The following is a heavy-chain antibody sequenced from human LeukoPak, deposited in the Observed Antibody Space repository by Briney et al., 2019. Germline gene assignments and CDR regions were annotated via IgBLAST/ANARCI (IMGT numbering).Heavy chain of an antibody. Sequence: PGGSLRLYCAASGFTFSSYEMNWVRQAPGKGLEWVSYISSSGSTIYYADSVKGRFTISRDNAKNSLYLQMNSLRAEDTAVYYCARAGVPGDYGGVAFDIWGQGTMVTVSS. V-gene: IGHV3-48*03. D-gene: IGHD4-17*01. CDR2: ISSSGSTI. CDR1: GFTFSSYE. J-gene: IGHJ3*02. CDR3: ARAGVPGDYGGVAFDI.